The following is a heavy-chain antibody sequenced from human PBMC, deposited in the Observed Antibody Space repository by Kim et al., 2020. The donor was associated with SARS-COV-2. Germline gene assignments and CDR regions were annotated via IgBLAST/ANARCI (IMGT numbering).Heavy chain of an antibody. V-gene: IGHV1-18*01. D-gene: IGHD3-9*01. CDR2: ISAYNGNT. J-gene: IGHJ6*02. Sequence: ASVKVSCKASGYTFTSYGISWVRQAPGQGLEWMGWISAYNGNTNYAQKLQGRVTMTTDTSTSTAYMELRSLRPDDTAVYYCASEVSPYYDILTGYYGDYYYYYGMDVWVQGTTVTVSS. CDR3: ASEVSPYYDILTGYYGDYYYYYGMDV. CDR1: GYTFTSYG.